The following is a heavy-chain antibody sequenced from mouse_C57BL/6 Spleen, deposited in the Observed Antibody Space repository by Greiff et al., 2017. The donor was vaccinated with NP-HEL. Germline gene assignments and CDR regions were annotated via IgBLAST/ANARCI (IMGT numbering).Heavy chain of an antibody. CDR1: GFTFSDYG. CDR2: ISSGSSTI. V-gene: IGHV5-17*01. CDR3: ARVGNWASWFAY. D-gene: IGHD4-1*01. Sequence: EVKVVESGGGLVKPGGSLKLSCAASGFTFSDYGMHWVRQAPEKGLEWVAYISSGSSTIYYADTVKGRFTISRDNAKNTLFLQMTSLRSEDTAMYYCARVGNWASWFAYWGQGTLVTVSA. J-gene: IGHJ3*01.